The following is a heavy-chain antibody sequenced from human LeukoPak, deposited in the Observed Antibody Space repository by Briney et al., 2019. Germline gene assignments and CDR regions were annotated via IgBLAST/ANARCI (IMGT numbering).Heavy chain of an antibody. Sequence: GASVKVSCKASGYTFTGYYMHWVRQAPGQGLEWMGWINPNSGGTNYAQKFQGRVTMTRDTSISTAYMELSRLRSDDTAVYYCARGWVVGANDYDAFDSWGQGTMVTVSS. CDR1: GYTFTGYY. J-gene: IGHJ3*02. V-gene: IGHV1-2*02. CDR2: INPNSGGT. CDR3: ARGWVVGANDYDAFDS. D-gene: IGHD1-26*01.